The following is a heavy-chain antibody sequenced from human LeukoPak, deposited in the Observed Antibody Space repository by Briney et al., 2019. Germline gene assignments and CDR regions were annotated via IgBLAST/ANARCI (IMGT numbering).Heavy chain of an antibody. D-gene: IGHD3-10*01. CDR3: ARELSRLYGVDY. Sequence: PGGSLRLSCAASGFTFSSYDMHWVRQAPGKGLEWVSYISSSGSTMYYADSVKGRFTISRDNAKNSLYLQMNSLRAEDTAVYYCARELSRLYGVDYWGQGTLVTVSS. V-gene: IGHV3-11*01. CDR1: GFTFSSYD. J-gene: IGHJ4*02. CDR2: ISSSGSTM.